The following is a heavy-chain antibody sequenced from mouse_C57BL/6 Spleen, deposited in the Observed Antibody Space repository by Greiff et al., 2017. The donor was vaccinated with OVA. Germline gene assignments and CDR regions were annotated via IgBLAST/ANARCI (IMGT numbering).Heavy chain of an antibody. J-gene: IGHJ4*01. Sequence: VQLKESGPGLVKPSQSLSLTCSVTGYSITSGYYWNWIRQFPGNKLEWMGYISYDGSNNYNPSLKNRISITRDTSKNQFFLKLNSVTTEDTATYYCASLTGTGAMDYWGQGTSVTVSS. V-gene: IGHV3-6*01. CDR2: ISYDGSN. D-gene: IGHD4-1*01. CDR1: GYSITSGYY. CDR3: ASLTGTGAMDY.